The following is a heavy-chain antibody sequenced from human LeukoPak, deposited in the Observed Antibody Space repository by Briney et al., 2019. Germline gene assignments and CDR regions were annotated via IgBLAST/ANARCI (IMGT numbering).Heavy chain of an antibody. CDR1: GFTFSKYG. CDR2: ISGSGSRR. Sequence: GGSLRLSCAASGFTFSKYGMNWVRQAPGKGLEWVSNISGSGSRRYYVDSVKGRFTISRDNSKNTLYLQMNSLRAEDTAVYYCAKYYGSGSRLTYYFIDYWGQGTLVTVSS. V-gene: IGHV3-23*01. J-gene: IGHJ4*02. D-gene: IGHD3-10*01. CDR3: AKYYGSGSRLTYYFIDY.